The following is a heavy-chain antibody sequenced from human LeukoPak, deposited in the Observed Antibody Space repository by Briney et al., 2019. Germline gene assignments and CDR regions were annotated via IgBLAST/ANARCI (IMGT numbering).Heavy chain of an antibody. CDR3: ARLRGNYFPDY. Sequence: SETLSLTCSVSGDSISGYFWSWIRQPPGKGLEWIGYIYYSGSTNYNPSLKSRLTISVDTSENQFSLRLSSVTAADTAVYYCARLRGNYFPDYWGQGTLVTVSS. V-gene: IGHV4-59*01. D-gene: IGHD4-11*01. J-gene: IGHJ4*02. CDR1: GDSISGYF. CDR2: IYYSGST.